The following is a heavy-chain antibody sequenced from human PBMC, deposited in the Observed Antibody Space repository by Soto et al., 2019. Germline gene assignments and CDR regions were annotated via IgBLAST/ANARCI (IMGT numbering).Heavy chain of an antibody. D-gene: IGHD6-6*01. CDR3: AGGEQGIAARPGGYYYYYGMDV. V-gene: IGHV1-69*13. Sequence: SVKVSCKASGGTFSSYAISWVRQAPGQGLEGMGGIIPIFGTANYAQKFQGRVTITADESTSTAYMELSSLRSEDTAVYYCAGGEQGIAARPGGYYYYYGMDVWGQGTTVTVSS. CDR2: IIPIFGTA. CDR1: GGTFSSYA. J-gene: IGHJ6*02.